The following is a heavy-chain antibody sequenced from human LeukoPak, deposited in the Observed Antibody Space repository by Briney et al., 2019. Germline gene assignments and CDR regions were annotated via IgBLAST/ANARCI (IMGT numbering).Heavy chain of an antibody. Sequence: ASVKVSCKASGYTFNGYYMHWVRQAPGQGLEWLGWINPDSGGTDSPQKFQGRVTMTRDASISTAYMELNNLTSDDTAVYYCARVRGFSRSPFDWFDPWGQGTLVTVSS. CDR2: INPDSGGT. CDR1: GYTFNGYY. D-gene: IGHD6-6*01. CDR3: ARVRGFSRSPFDWFDP. J-gene: IGHJ5*02. V-gene: IGHV1-2*02.